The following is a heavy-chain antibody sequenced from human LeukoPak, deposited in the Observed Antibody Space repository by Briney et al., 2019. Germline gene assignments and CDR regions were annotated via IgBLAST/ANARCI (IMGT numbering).Heavy chain of an antibody. CDR3: ATGGVYFEEDAFDI. J-gene: IGHJ3*02. Sequence: GGSLRLSCAASGFTFDDYTMHWVRQAPGKGLEWVSLISWDGGSTYYADSVKGRFTISRDNSKNSLYLQMNSLRAEDTALYYCATGGVYFEEDAFDIWGQGTMVTVSS. CDR1: GFTFDDYT. CDR2: ISWDGGST. V-gene: IGHV3-43*01. D-gene: IGHD3-9*01.